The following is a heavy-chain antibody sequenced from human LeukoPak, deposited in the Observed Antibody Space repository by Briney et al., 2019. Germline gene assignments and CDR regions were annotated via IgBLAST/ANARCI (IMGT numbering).Heavy chain of an antibody. J-gene: IGHJ5*02. V-gene: IGHV4-39*07. CDR1: GGSISSSSYY. CDR2: IYYSGST. CDR3: ARDRFEKKPWELLRSLEGNWFDP. Sequence: SETLSLTCTVSGGSISSSSYYWGWIRQPPGKGLEWIGSIYYSGSTYYNPSLKSRVTISVDTSKNQFSLKLSSVTAADTAVYYCARDRFEKKPWELLRSLEGNWFDPWGQGTLVTVSS. D-gene: IGHD1-26*01.